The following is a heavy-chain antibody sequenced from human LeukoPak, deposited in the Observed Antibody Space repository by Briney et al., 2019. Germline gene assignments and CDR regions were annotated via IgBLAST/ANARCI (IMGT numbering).Heavy chain of an antibody. J-gene: IGHJ4*02. Sequence: GGSLRLSCAVSGFSFSDHYMDWVRQAPGKGLEWVGRTTKRANSYNTHYAASVKDRFTISRDDSDNSLYLQMNSLKTEYTAVYYCSRARMGDGYNYVWGQGTLVTVSS. CDR2: TTKRANSYNT. CDR3: SRARMGDGYNYV. CDR1: GFSFSDHY. D-gene: IGHD5-18*01. V-gene: IGHV3-72*01.